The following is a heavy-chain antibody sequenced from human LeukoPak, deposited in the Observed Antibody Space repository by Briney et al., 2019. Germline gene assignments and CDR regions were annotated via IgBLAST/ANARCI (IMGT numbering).Heavy chain of an antibody. D-gene: IGHD6-13*01. Sequence: GGSLRLSCAASGFTFDDYAMHWVRQAPGKGLEWVSVIYSGGRTYFADSVKGRFTISRDNSKNTLYLQMNSLRAEDTAVYFCAKDASGLRQQQLDYWGQGTLVTVSS. V-gene: IGHV3-53*01. CDR2: IYSGGRT. CDR3: AKDASGLRQQQLDY. J-gene: IGHJ4*02. CDR1: GFTFDDYA.